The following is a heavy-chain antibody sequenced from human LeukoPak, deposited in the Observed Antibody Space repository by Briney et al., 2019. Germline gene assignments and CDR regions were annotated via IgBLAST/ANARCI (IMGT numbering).Heavy chain of an antibody. CDR3: AKVRDTRDWYKDAFDI. D-gene: IGHD6-19*01. V-gene: IGHV3-23*01. CDR1: GFTFSSHA. Sequence: GGSLRLSCAASGFTFSSHAMNWVRQAPGKGLEWVSGISGSGDSTNYADSVKGRFTVSRDNSKNTLYLQMSSLRAEDTAMYYCAKVRDTRDWYKDAFDIWGQGTRVTVSS. CDR2: ISGSGDST. J-gene: IGHJ3*02.